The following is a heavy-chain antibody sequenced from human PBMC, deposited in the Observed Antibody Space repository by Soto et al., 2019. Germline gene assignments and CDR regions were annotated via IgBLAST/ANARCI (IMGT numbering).Heavy chain of an antibody. CDR3: ARAYYGDYVLDY. J-gene: IGHJ4*02. D-gene: IGHD4-17*01. V-gene: IGHV1-69*13. CDR1: GGTFSSYA. Sequence: ASVKVSCKASGGTFSSYAISWVRQAPGQGLEWMGGIIPIFGTANYAQKFQGRVTITADESTSTAYMELSSLRSEDTAVYYCARAYYGDYVLDYWGQGTLVTVSS. CDR2: IIPIFGTA.